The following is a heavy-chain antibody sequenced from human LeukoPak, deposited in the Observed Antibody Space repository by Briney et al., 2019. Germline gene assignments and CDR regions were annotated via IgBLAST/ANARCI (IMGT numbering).Heavy chain of an antibody. Sequence: QPGGSLRLSCAASGFTFSSYWMSWVRQAPGEGPEWVANIKQDGSEKYYVDSVKGRFTISRDNAKNSLYLQMNSLRAEDTAVYYCARAAYYRFDYWGQGTLVTVPS. J-gene: IGHJ4*02. CDR3: ARAAYYRFDY. CDR2: IKQDGSEK. CDR1: GFTFSSYW. D-gene: IGHD3-10*01. V-gene: IGHV3-7*05.